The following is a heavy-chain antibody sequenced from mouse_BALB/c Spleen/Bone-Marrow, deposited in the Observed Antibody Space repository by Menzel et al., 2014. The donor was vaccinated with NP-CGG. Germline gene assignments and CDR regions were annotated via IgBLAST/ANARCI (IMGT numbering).Heavy chain of an antibody. CDR3: ARVYGNYDAMDY. CDR2: INPSSGYT. V-gene: IGHV1-4*01. CDR1: GYTFTTYT. J-gene: IGHJ4*01. Sequence: QVQLQQSGAELARPGASVKMSCRASGYTFTTYTTHWVKQRPGQGLEWIGYINPSSGYTYYNQKFKDKATLTADKSSSAAYLQLSSLTSEDSAVYYCARVYGNYDAMDYRGQGTSVTVSS. D-gene: IGHD2-1*01.